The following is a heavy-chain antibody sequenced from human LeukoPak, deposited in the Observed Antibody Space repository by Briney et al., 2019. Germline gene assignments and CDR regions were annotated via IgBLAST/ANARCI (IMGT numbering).Heavy chain of an antibody. D-gene: IGHD4-23*01. CDR1: GYTXTGYY. J-gene: IGHJ4*02. Sequence: ASVKVSCKASGYTXTGYYMHWVRQAPGQGLEWMGWINPNSGGTNYAQKFQGRVTMTRDTSISTAYMELSRLRSDDTAVYYCARDLEHGGNYYFDYWGQGTLVTVSS. CDR2: INPNSGGT. V-gene: IGHV1-2*02. CDR3: ARDLEHGGNYYFDY.